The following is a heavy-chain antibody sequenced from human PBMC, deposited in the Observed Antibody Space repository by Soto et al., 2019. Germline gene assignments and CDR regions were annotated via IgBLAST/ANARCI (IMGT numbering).Heavy chain of an antibody. CDR1: GGSMTSYY. CDR3: ARDGPKSSTSYYYGMDV. Sequence: SETLSLTCTVSGGSMTSYYWSLLRQPPGKGLEWIGYVDHSGDTNYNPSLKSRVTISVDTSKNQFSLKLRSVTAADTALYYCARDGPKSSTSYYYGMDVWGQGTTVTVSS. D-gene: IGHD6-6*01. V-gene: IGHV4-59*01. J-gene: IGHJ6*02. CDR2: VDHSGDT.